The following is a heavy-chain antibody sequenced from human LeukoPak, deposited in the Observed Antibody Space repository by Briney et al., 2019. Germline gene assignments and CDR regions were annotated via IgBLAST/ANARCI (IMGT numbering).Heavy chain of an antibody. V-gene: IGHV4-59*02. CDR1: GFTVTSNY. Sequence: GSLRLSCAASGFTVTSNYMTWVRQAPGKGLEWIGYIHYDGRTNYNPSFKSRVIISLDTSNNQLSLNLKSVTAADTAAYYCARLVNYGYSDYWGQGTLVTVSS. J-gene: IGHJ4*02. CDR2: IHYDGRT. D-gene: IGHD3-22*01. CDR3: ARLVNYGYSDY.